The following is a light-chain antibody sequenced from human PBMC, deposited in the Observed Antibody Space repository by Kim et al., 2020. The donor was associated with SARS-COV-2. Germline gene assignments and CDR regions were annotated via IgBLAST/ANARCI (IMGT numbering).Light chain of an antibody. CDR1: QDISNY. CDR3: RQYDNLLT. CDR2: DAS. V-gene: IGKV1-33*01. J-gene: IGKJ3*01. Sequence: DIQMTQSPSSLSASVGDRVTITCQASQDISNYLNWYQQKPGKAPKLLIYDASNLETGVPSRFSGSGSGTDFTFTISSLQPEDIATYYCRQYDNLLTFWPRDKVEIK.